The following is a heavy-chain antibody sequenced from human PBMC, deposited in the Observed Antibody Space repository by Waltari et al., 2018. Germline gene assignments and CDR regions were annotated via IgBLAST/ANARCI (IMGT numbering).Heavy chain of an antibody. CDR1: GFTFSSYA. Sequence: EVQLLESGGGLVQPGGSLRLSCAASGFTFSSYAMSWVRQAPGKGLEWVSAMSGSGGSTYYADSVKGRFTISRDNSKNTLYLQMNSLRAEDTAVYYCAKVPNCGGDCYHAFDIWGQGTMVTVSS. CDR3: AKVPNCGGDCYHAFDI. V-gene: IGHV3-23*01. J-gene: IGHJ3*02. CDR2: MSGSGGST. D-gene: IGHD2-21*01.